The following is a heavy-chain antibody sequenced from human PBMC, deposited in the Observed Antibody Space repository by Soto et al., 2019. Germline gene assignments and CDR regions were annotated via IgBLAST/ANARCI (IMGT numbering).Heavy chain of an antibody. CDR3: ATVPPYWTVFGGFDC. V-gene: IGHV4-30-4*01. Sequence: QVQLQESGPGLVKPSQTLSLTCLVSGGSVSSNNYYWSWIRQSPGKGLEWIGYIYYTGSTYYNPSLESRLTISVDTSQNQFSLEVTSVTAADTAVYFCATVPPYWTVFGGFDCLVQGILVTVSS. J-gene: IGHJ4*02. CDR1: GGSVSSNNYY. D-gene: IGHD2-8*02. CDR2: IYYTGST.